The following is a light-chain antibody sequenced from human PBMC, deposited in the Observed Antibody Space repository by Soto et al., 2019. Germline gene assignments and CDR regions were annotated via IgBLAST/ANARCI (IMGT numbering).Light chain of an antibody. V-gene: IGKV1-5*03. CDR1: QTISSS. Sequence: DIQMTQFPPTLSASIGDRVTITCRASQTISSSLAWYQQKPGKAPKLLIYKASTLETGVPSRFSGSGSGTAFTPTISSLQPDDFAPYYCQQYDNYSPYTFGQGTRLEIK. CDR3: QQYDNYSPYT. CDR2: KAS. J-gene: IGKJ2*01.